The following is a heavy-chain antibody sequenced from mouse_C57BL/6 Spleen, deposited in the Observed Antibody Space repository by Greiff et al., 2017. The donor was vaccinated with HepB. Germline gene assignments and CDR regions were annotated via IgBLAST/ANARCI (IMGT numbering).Heavy chain of an antibody. CDR2: IDPENGDT. V-gene: IGHV14-4*01. D-gene: IGHD1-1*01. CDR1: GFNIKDDY. J-gene: IGHJ2*01. CDR3: TPRTTVVATDY. Sequence: VQLQQSGAELVRPGASVKLSCTASGFNIKDDYMHWVKQRPEQGLEWIGWIDPENGDTEYASKFQGKATITADTSSNTAYLQLSSLTSEDTAVYYCTPRTTVVATDYWGQGTTLTVSS.